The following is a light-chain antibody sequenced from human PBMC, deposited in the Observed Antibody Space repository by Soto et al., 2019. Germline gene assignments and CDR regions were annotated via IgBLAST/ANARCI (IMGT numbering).Light chain of an antibody. V-gene: IGKV1-39*01. Sequence: DIHMTQSPSSLSASVGDRVTITCRATQTISNFLNWYQQKPGQAPKLLIYAASSLHSGVPSRFSGRYSGTEFTLTISNLQPEDFATYYCQQSYSTPITFGGGTKVEIK. CDR1: QTISNF. CDR3: QQSYSTPIT. CDR2: AAS. J-gene: IGKJ4*01.